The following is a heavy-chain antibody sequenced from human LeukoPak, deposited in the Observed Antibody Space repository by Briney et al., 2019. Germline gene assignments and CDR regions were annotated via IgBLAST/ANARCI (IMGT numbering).Heavy chain of an antibody. J-gene: IGHJ4*02. V-gene: IGHV5-51*01. D-gene: IGHD3-9*01. CDR3: ARQPVLRYFDWLAVLYFDY. CDR1: GYSFTSYW. CDR2: IFPGDSDT. Sequence: GGSLKIPCKGSGYSFTSYWIGWVRQMPGKGVEWMGIIFPGDSDTRYNPSFQGQVTISADKSISTAYLQWSSLKASDTAMYYCARQPVLRYFDWLAVLYFDYWGQGTLVTVSS.